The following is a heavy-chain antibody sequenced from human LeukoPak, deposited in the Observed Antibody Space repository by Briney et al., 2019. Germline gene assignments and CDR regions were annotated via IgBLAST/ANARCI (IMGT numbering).Heavy chain of an antibody. CDR2: IYYSGST. Sequence: PSETLSLTCTVAGGSISSYYWSWIRQPPGKGLEWIGYIYYSGSTNYNPSLKSRDTISVDTSKNQSSLKLSSVTAADTAVYYCARDMYSSSHEENNWFDPWGQGTLVTVSS. CDR3: ARDMYSSSHEENNWFDP. J-gene: IGHJ5*02. CDR1: GGSISSYY. D-gene: IGHD6-6*01. V-gene: IGHV4-59*01.